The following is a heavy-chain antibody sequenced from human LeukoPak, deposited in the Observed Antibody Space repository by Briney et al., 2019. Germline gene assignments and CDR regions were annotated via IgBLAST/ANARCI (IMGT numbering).Heavy chain of an antibody. V-gene: IGHV3-21*01. CDR2: ISSSSSYI. CDR1: GFTFSSYS. J-gene: IGHJ6*03. CDR3: ARDPDYGDYGGYYYMDV. Sequence: GGSLRLSCAASGFTFSSYSMNWVRQAPGKGLEWVSSISSSSSYIYYADSVKGRFTISRDNAKNSLYLQMNSLRAEDTAVYYCARDPDYGDYGGYYYMDVWGKGTPVTISS. D-gene: IGHD4-17*01.